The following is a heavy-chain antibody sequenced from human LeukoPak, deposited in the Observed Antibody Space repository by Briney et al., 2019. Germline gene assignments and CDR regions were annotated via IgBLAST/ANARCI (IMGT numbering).Heavy chain of an antibody. V-gene: IGHV3-48*03. CDR1: GFTFSSYE. CDR2: IDTSGSRI. CDR3: ARDLLLDY. Sequence: GGSLRLSCAASGFTFSSYEFNWVRQAPGQGLEWLSYIDTSGSRIYYADSVKGRFTISRDNAKNSLYLQMNSLRAEDTAVYYCARDLLLDYWGQGTLVTVSS. J-gene: IGHJ4*02.